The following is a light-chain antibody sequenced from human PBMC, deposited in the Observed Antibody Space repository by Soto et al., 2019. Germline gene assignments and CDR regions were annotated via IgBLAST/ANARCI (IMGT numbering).Light chain of an antibody. CDR1: SSDVGGYNY. V-gene: IGLV2-8*01. CDR2: EVS. J-gene: IGLJ1*01. Sequence: QSALTQPPSASGSPGQSVTISCTGTSSDVGGYNYVSWYQQHPGKAPKLMIYEVSKRPSGVPDRFSGSKSGNTASLTVSGLQAEDEADYYCSSYAGSSYDFGTGTKLTVL. CDR3: SSYAGSSYD.